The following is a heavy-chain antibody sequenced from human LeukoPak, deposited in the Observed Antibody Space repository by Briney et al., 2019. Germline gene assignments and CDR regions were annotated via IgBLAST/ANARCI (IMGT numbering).Heavy chain of an antibody. CDR1: GSTFTDGY. D-gene: IGHD2-2*01. V-gene: IGHV1-2*02. CDR3: ARDPTSQLLLDY. J-gene: IGHJ4*02. CDR2: INPYSGAI. Sequence: ASVKVSCKSSGSTFTDGYIHLVRQAPGQGLEWMGWINPYSGAINYAQKFQGRVTLTRDTSISTAYMELSRLTSGDTAVDYCARDPTSQLLLDYWGQGTLVTVSS.